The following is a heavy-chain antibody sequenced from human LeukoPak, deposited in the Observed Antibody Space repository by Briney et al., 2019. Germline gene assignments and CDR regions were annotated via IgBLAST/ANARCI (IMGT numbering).Heavy chain of an antibody. CDR1: GGSISSYY. J-gene: IGHJ4*02. CDR2: IYYSGST. D-gene: IGHD7-27*01. CDR3: ARVARDLGVSFDY. V-gene: IGHV4-59*01. Sequence: SETLSLTCTLSGGSISSYYWSWIRQPPGKGLEWIGYIYYSGSTNYNPSLKSRVTISVDTSKNQFSLKLSSVTAADTAVYYCARVARDLGVSFDYWGQGTLVTVSS.